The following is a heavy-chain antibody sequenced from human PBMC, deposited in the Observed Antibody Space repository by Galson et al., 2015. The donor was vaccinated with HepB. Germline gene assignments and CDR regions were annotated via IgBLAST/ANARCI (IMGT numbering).Heavy chain of an antibody. CDR3: ARVGVSKFGGALVVPYYFDY. J-gene: IGHJ4*02. CDR1: GGSLSDYY. CDR2: IKHTGTT. V-gene: IGHV4-34*01. Sequence: ETLSLTCAVYGGSLSDYYWTWIRQPPGKGLEWIGEIKHTGTTNYQPSLKSRVTISLDTSKNEFSMRLSSLTAADTAVYYCARVGVSKFGGALVVPYYFDYWGQGTLVTVSS. D-gene: IGHD3-16*02.